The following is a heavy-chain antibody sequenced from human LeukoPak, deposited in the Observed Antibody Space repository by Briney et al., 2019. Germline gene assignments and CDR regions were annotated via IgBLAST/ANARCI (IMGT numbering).Heavy chain of an antibody. CDR2: IYPSDSNI. D-gene: IGHD1-26*01. Sequence: GESLKISCKGSGYSFNSYWIGWVRQMPGKGLEWMGIIYPSDSNIRYSPSFQGQVTISADKSISTAYLQWSSLQASDTAMYYCALAREIATYFDDWGQGTLVTVSS. V-gene: IGHV5-51*01. J-gene: IGHJ4*02. CDR3: ALAREIATYFDD. CDR1: GYSFNSYW.